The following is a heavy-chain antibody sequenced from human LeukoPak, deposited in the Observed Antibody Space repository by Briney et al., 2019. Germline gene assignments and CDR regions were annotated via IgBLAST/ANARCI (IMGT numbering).Heavy chain of an antibody. CDR2: LSYDGNYE. CDR1: GFTFSSFG. J-gene: IGHJ4*02. CDR3: AKRVAGSSGWYALDY. V-gene: IGHV3-30*18. Sequence: PGRSLRLSCAASGFTFSSFGMHWVRQAPGQGLEWVAVLSYDGNYEYYADSVKGRFTISRDNSKNMLYLQMNSLRPEDTAVYYCAKRVAGSSGWYALDYWGQGTLVTVSP. D-gene: IGHD6-19*01.